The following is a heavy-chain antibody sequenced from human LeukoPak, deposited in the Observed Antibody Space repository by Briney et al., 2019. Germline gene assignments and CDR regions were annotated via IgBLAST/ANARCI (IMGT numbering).Heavy chain of an antibody. D-gene: IGHD1-1*01. CDR1: GFTFSHTC. Sequence: GGSLRLSCADSGFTFSHTCISWVRQAPGKGLEWVGRVKSKNDGGSTDYAAPVKGRFFISRDDSRGTLSLEMNSLKIEDTAVYFCVGRPWNFDYWGQGTLVTVSS. J-gene: IGHJ4*02. CDR2: VKSKNDGGST. CDR3: VGRPWNFDY. V-gene: IGHV3-15*01.